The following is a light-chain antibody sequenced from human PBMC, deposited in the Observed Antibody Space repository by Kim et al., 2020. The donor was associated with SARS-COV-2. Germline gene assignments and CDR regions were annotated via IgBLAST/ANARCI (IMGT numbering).Light chain of an antibody. CDR3: QQLHTYPLT. V-gene: IGKV1-9*01. Sequence: ASVGDGVTITCRASQGIRRDLAWYQQKPGNPPKLLIYAASTLQSGVPSRFSGSGSGTDFTLTITSLQPEDFATYSCQQLHTYPLTFGPGTKVEIK. CDR1: QGIRRD. J-gene: IGKJ3*01. CDR2: AAS.